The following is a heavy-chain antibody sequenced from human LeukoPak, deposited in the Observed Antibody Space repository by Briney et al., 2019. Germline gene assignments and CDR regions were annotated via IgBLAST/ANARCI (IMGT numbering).Heavy chain of an antibody. D-gene: IGHD6-19*01. Sequence: PSETLSLTCTVSGGSISNYYWSWIRQPPGKGLEWIGHIYYSGATNYNPSLKSRVTISVDTSKNQFSLKLSSVTAADTAVYYCARGQWLDWFDPWGQGTLVTVSS. CDR3: ARGQWLDWFDP. CDR2: IYYSGAT. CDR1: GGSISNYY. V-gene: IGHV4-59*12. J-gene: IGHJ5*02.